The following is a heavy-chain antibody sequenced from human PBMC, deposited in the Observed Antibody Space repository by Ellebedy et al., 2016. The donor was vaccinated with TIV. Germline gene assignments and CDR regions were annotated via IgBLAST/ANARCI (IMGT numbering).Heavy chain of an antibody. V-gene: IGHV3-74*01. CDR3: ARGADHVNFQH. J-gene: IGHJ1*01. CDR2: ISTDGGST. Sequence: GGSLRLSXAASGFTFGNYWMHWVRQAPGKGLLWVSRISTDGGSTSYADSVKGRFTISRDNAKNTLYLQMNSLRAEDTAVYYCARGADHVNFQHWGQGTLVTVSP. CDR1: GFTFGNYW. D-gene: IGHD3-16*01.